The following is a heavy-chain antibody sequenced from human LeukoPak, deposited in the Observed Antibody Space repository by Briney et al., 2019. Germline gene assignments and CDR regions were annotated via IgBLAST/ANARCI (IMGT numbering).Heavy chain of an antibody. J-gene: IGHJ6*03. V-gene: IGHV3-66*02. Sequence: GGSLRLSCAASGFTVSGNYMSWVRQAPGKGLEWVSVIYSGGSTYYVDSVKGRFTISRDNSKNTPYLQMNSLRTEDTAVYYCARALYNGSGAYYYYYMDVWGKGTTVTVSS. D-gene: IGHD3-10*01. CDR1: GFTVSGNY. CDR2: IYSGGST. CDR3: ARALYNGSGAYYYYYMDV.